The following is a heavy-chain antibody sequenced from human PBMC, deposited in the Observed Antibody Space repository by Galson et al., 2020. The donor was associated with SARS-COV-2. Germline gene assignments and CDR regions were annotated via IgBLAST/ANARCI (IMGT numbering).Heavy chain of an antibody. D-gene: IGHD2-15*01. Sequence: ASVKVSCKASGYTFTGYYIHWVRQAPGQGLEWMGWINPHSGGTNNAQKFQGRVTMTRDTSITTVYMELSSLRSDDTAMYYCARDPCTGDSCYDYWGQGTLVTVSS. CDR2: INPHSGGT. CDR3: ARDPCTGDSCYDY. V-gene: IGHV1-2*02. J-gene: IGHJ4*02. CDR1: GYTFTGYY.